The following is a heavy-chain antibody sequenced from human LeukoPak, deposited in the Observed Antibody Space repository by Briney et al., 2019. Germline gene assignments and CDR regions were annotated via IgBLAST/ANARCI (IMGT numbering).Heavy chain of an antibody. J-gene: IGHJ6*03. Sequence: SETLSLTCTVSGGSISSYYWSWIRQPAGKGLEWIGRIYTSGSTNYNPSLKSRVTMSVDTSKNQFSLKLSSVTAADTAVYYCARGSTGSYGADYYMDVWGKGTTVTVSS. CDR3: ARGSTGSYGADYYMDV. V-gene: IGHV4-4*07. D-gene: IGHD4/OR15-4a*01. CDR2: IYTSGST. CDR1: GGSISSYY.